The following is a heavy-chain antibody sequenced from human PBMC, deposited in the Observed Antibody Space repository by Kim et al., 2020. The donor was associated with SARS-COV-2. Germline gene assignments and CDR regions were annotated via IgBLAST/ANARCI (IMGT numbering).Heavy chain of an antibody. CDR2: IKEDGSEK. V-gene: IGHV3-7*01. D-gene: IGHD3-16*01. CDR3: HGGVY. Sequence: GGSLRLSCAASGFTFSSYWVNWVRQAPGKWLELVANIKEDGSEKYYVDSVKGRFTISRDNAKNSVYLQMNSLSAEDTAIYYCHGGVYWGQGTLVTVSS. J-gene: IGHJ4*02. CDR1: GFTFSSYW.